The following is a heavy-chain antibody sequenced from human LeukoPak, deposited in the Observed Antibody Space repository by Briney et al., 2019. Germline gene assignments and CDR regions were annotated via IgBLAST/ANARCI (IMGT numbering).Heavy chain of an antibody. CDR1: GFTLSSYA. V-gene: IGHV3-30*04. CDR2: ISYDGSNK. D-gene: IGHD3-10*01. Sequence: PGRSLRLSCAASGFTLSSYAMHWVRQAPGKGLEWVAVISYDGSNKYYADSVKGRFTISRDNSKNTLYLQMNSLRAEDTAVYYCATMVRGVIVKGPFDYWGQGTLVTVSS. CDR3: ATMVRGVIVKGPFDY. J-gene: IGHJ4*02.